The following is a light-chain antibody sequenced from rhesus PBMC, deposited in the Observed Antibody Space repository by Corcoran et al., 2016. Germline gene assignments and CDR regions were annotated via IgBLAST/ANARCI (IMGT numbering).Light chain of an antibody. CDR2: YAS. CDR1: QDISSY. V-gene: IGKV1-37*01. CDR3: QQYNSAPLT. Sequence: DIQMTQSPASLSASVGDTVTITCRASQDISSYLAWYQQKPGKAQKPLNYYASNLESGVPSRFSGGGAGTEFTLTISSLQPEDFATYYCQQYNSAPLTFGGATKVEIK. J-gene: IGKJ4*01.